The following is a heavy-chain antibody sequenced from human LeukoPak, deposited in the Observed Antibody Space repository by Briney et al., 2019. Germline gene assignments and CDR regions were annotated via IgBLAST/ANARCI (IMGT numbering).Heavy chain of an antibody. D-gene: IGHD3-22*01. V-gene: IGHV4-4*07. Sequence: PSETLSLTCTVSGDSINSYHWSWIRQPAGKGLEWIGRIHMSGNTDYNPSLRSRVAISMDNSKNQFSLKLKSVTAADTAVYYCARDDSSRDDSGGYHYWGQGTLVTISS. CDR3: ARDDSSRDDSGGYHY. CDR2: IHMSGNT. J-gene: IGHJ4*02. CDR1: GDSINSYH.